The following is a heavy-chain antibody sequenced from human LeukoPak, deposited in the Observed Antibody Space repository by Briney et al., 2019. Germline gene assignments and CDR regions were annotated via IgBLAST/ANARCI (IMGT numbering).Heavy chain of an antibody. CDR3: ARGRLIGYDFWSGYYWEDYYYYMDV. Sequence: PSETLSLTCTVSGGSISSYYWSWIRQPPGKGLEWIGYIYYSGSTNYNPSLKSRVTISVDTSKNQFSLKLSSVTAADTAVYYCARGRLIGYDFWSGYYWEDYYYYMDVWGKGTTVTVSS. D-gene: IGHD3-3*01. CDR1: GGSISSYY. J-gene: IGHJ6*03. CDR2: IYYSGST. V-gene: IGHV4-59*01.